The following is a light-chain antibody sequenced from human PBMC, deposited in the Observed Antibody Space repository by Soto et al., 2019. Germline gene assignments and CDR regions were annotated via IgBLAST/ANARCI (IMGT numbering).Light chain of an antibody. CDR3: QQYNNWPPWT. J-gene: IGKJ1*01. Sequence: EIVMTQSPATLSVSPGERATLSCRASQSVSSNLAWYQQKPCQAPRLLIYGASTRATGIPARFSGSGSGTEFTLTISSLQSEDFAVYYCQQYNNWPPWTFGQGTRWIS. CDR1: QSVSSN. CDR2: GAS. V-gene: IGKV3-15*01.